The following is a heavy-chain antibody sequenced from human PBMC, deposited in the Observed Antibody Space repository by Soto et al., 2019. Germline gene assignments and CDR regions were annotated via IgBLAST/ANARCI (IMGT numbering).Heavy chain of an antibody. CDR1: GGSFSGYY. D-gene: IGHD3-22*01. J-gene: IGHJ3*02. CDR3: ASSGYYHDAFDI. Sequence: SETLSLTCAVYGGSFSGYYWSWIRQPPGKGLEWIGEINHSGSTNYNPSLKSRVTISVDTSKNQFSLKLSSVTAADTAVYYCASSGYYHDAFDIWGQGTMVTVSS. CDR2: INHSGST. V-gene: IGHV4-34*01.